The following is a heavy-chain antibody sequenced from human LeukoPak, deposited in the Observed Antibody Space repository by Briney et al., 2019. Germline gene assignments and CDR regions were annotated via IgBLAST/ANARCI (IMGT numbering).Heavy chain of an antibody. CDR2: ISGSGGST. CDR3: AKSHDSSGYHFDY. V-gene: IGHV3-23*01. D-gene: IGHD3-22*01. Sequence: QPGGSLRLSCAASGFTFSSYAMRWVRPAPGKGLEWVSAISGSGGSTYYADSVKGRFTISRDNSKNTLYLQMNSLRAEDTAVYYCAKSHDSSGYHFDYWGQGTLVTVSS. J-gene: IGHJ4*02. CDR1: GFTFSSYA.